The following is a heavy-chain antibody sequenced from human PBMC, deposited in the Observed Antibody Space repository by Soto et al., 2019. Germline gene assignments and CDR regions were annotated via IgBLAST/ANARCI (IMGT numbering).Heavy chain of an antibody. V-gene: IGHV3-33*01. Sequence: QVQLVESGGGVVQPGRSLRLSCAASGFTFSSYGMHWVRQAPGKGLEWVAVIWYDGSNKYYADSVKGRFTISRDNSKNTLYLQMNSLRAEDTAVYYCAREVARGYDSYYYGMDVWGQGTTVTVSS. CDR3: AREVARGYDSYYYGMDV. D-gene: IGHD5-12*01. J-gene: IGHJ6*02. CDR2: IWYDGSNK. CDR1: GFTFSSYG.